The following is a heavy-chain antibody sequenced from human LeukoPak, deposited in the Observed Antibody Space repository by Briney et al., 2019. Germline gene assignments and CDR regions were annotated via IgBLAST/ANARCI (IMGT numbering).Heavy chain of an antibody. D-gene: IGHD5-24*01. CDR3: TRSPRDGYHDSFDI. CDR2: IYPGDSET. V-gene: IGHV5-51*01. CDR1: GYSFTTYW. Sequence: GESLKISCKGSGYSFTTYWIAWVRQMPGEGLEWMGIIYPGDSETRYSPSFQGQVTISADKSITTAYLQWGSLKASDTAMYYCTRSPRDGYHDSFDIWGQGTMVTVFS. J-gene: IGHJ3*02.